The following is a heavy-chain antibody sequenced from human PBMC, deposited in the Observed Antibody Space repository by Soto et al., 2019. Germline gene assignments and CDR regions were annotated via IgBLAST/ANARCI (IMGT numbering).Heavy chain of an antibody. CDR2: ISYDGSNK. CDR3: ATSGGYCSGGSCFYHFDY. V-gene: IGHV3-30-3*01. Sequence: GGSLRLSCAASGFTFSSYAMHWVRQAPGKGLEWVAVISYDGSNKYYADSVKGRFTISRDNSKNTLYLQMNSLRAEDTAVYYCATSGGYCSGGSCFYHFDYWGQGILVTVSS. CDR1: GFTFSSYA. D-gene: IGHD2-15*01. J-gene: IGHJ4*02.